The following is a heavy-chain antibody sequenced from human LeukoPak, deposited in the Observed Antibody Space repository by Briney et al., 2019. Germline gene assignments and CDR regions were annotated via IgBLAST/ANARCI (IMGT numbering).Heavy chain of an antibody. J-gene: IGHJ4*02. CDR2: ISSTGSYI. V-gene: IGHV3-21*04. D-gene: IGHD3-22*01. Sequence: GGSLRLSCAASGFTFSTYTMNWVRQAPGKGLEWVSSISSTGSYIYYADSVKGRFTISRDNAKNSLYLQMNSLRAEDTAVYYCARTHYYDSRVFDYWGQGTLVTVSS. CDR3: ARTHYYDSRVFDY. CDR1: GFTFSTYT.